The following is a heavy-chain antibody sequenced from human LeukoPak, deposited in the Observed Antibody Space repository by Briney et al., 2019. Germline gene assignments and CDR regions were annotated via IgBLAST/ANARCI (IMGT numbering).Heavy chain of an antibody. V-gene: IGHV3-66*01. CDR3: ARERNLEIAVAGTIFDY. D-gene: IGHD6-19*01. Sequence: GGSLRLSCAASGFTVSGNYMSWVRQAPGKGLEWVSVIYSGGSTYYADSVKGRFTISRDNSKNTLYLQMKSRRAEDTAVYYCARERNLEIAVAGTIFDYWGQGTLVTVSS. J-gene: IGHJ4*02. CDR1: GFTVSGNY. CDR2: IYSGGST.